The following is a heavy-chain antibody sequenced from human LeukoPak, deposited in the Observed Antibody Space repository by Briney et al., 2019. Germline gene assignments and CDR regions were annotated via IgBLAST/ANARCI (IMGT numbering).Heavy chain of an antibody. CDR1: GFTFSSYA. CDR2: ISASGDST. Sequence: GGSLRLSCAASGFTFSSYAMSWVRQAPVKGLEWVSAISASGDSTYYADSVKGRFTISRDNSKNTLYLQMNSLRDEDTAVYYCVAATVFDYWGQGTLVTVSS. V-gene: IGHV3-23*01. J-gene: IGHJ4*02. CDR3: VAATVFDY. D-gene: IGHD4-11*01.